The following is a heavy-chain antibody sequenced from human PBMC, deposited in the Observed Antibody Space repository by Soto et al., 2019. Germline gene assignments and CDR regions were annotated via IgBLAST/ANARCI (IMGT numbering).Heavy chain of an antibody. CDR3: ARDGGFGELKY. CDR2: IIPAFGTT. CDR1: GDTFSGYP. D-gene: IGHD3-10*01. Sequence: QVQLVQSGAELKKPGSSVKVSCKASGDTFSGYPINWVRQAPGEGLEWMGRIIPAFGTTNDAQRFEGRVTFTADESTNTAYMALRGLLSEDTAVYYCARDGGFGELKYWGPGTLVTVSS. V-gene: IGHV1-69*18. J-gene: IGHJ4*02.